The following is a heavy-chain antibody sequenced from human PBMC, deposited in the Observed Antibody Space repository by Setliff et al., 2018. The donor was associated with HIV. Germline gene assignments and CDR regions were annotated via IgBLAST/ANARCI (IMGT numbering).Heavy chain of an antibody. Sequence: SETLSLTCNVSGVSITSYYWSWIRQSPGKGLEYIGYIYSNGGTNYNPSLKSRVRISVDTSKNQFSLRLSSVTAADTGVYYCVRLFQWMSYSFDIWGQGTVVTVSS. CDR1: GVSITSYY. CDR3: VRLFQWMSYSFDI. CDR2: IYSNGGT. J-gene: IGHJ3*02. V-gene: IGHV4-59*08. D-gene: IGHD5-12*01.